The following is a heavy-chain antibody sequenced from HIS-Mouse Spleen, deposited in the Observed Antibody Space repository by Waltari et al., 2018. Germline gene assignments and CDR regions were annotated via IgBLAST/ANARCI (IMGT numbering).Heavy chain of an antibody. J-gene: IGHJ2*01. CDR1: GGSLSSSSYY. CDR2: IYYSGST. CDR3: AREIPYSSSWYDWYFDL. V-gene: IGHV4-39*07. D-gene: IGHD6-13*01. Sequence: QLHLQESRPGLATPSETLSLTCTVSGGSLSSSSYYWGWLCQPPGKGLEWIGSIYYSGSTYYNPSLKSRVTISVDTSKNQFSLKLSSVTAADTAVYYCAREIPYSSSWYDWYFDLWGRGTLVTVSS.